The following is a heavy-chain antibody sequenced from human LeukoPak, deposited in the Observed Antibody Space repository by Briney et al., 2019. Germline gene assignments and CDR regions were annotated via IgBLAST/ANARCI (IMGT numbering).Heavy chain of an antibody. CDR1: GASITTDSYY. J-gene: IGHJ6*02. V-gene: IGHV4-39*01. Sequence: SETLSLTCTVSGASITTDSYYWGWIRQPPGKGLEWVGSAYHSGGTYYNPSLQSRITISVDTSKNQFSLRLNSVTAADTAVYYCANLGYYNYGMDVWGQGTTVTVSS. CDR2: AYHSGGT. CDR3: ANLGYYNYGMDV.